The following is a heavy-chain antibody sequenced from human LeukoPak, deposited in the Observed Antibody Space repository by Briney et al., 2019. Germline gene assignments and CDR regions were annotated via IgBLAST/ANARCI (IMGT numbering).Heavy chain of an antibody. D-gene: IGHD2-15*01. J-gene: IGHJ2*01. V-gene: IGHV1-18*01. Sequence: ASAKVSCKASGYTFTSYGITWVRQAPGQGLEWMGWISAYIGNTNYAQKLQGRVTMTTDTSTSTAYMELRSLRSDDTAVYYCARDRYCSGGSCYGSEWYFDLWGRGTLVTVSS. CDR2: ISAYIGNT. CDR1: GYTFTSYG. CDR3: ARDRYCSGGSCYGSEWYFDL.